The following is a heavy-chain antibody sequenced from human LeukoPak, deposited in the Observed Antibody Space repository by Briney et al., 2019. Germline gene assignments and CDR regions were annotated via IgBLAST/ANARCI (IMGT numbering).Heavy chain of an antibody. CDR2: INPSTGGT. Sequence: ASVKVSCKASGGTFSSYAISWVRQAPGQGLEWMGRINPSTGGTDFAQKFQGKVSMTRDTSISTAYMELSRLESDDTAVYYCATLGEDKTDTPFDYWGQGTLVTVSS. CDR3: ATLGEDKTDTPFDY. CDR1: GGTFSSYA. D-gene: IGHD3-16*01. J-gene: IGHJ4*02. V-gene: IGHV1-2*06.